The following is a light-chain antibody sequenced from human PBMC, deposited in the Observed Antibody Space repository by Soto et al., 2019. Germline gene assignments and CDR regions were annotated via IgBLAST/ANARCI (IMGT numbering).Light chain of an antibody. CDR1: QSIISY. CDR2: SAS. J-gene: IGKJ5*01. CDR3: HRSYDKPLT. V-gene: IGKV1-39*01. Sequence: DIQMTQSPSSLSGSVGDIFTISCRSIQSIISYLNWYQQNPGKAPKLLIYSASRLQSGVPSRFSGSGSGTDFTLTISSLQPEDFAVYSCHRSYDKPLTSGQGRRLE.